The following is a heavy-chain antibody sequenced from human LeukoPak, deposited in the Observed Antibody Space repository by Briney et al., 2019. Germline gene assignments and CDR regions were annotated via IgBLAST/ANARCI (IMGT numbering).Heavy chain of an antibody. V-gene: IGHV3-23*01. CDR1: GFTFSSYA. CDR3: AKEVAVAGIPYFDY. Sequence: GGSLRVSCAVSGFTFSSYAMSWVRQAPGKGLEWVSAISGSGGAPYYADSVKGRFTISRDNSKNTLYLQMNGLRAEDTAVYYCAKEVAVAGIPYFDYWGQGTLVTVSS. D-gene: IGHD6-19*01. CDR2: ISGSGGAP. J-gene: IGHJ4*02.